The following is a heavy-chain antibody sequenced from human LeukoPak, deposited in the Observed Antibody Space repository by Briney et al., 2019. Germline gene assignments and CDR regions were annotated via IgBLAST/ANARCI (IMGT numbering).Heavy chain of an antibody. J-gene: IGHJ4*02. CDR1: GYTFSGYA. Sequence: GGSLRLSCAASGYTFSGYAMSWVRQAPGKGLEWVSAISGSGGSTYYADSVKGRFTISRDNSKNTLYLQMNSLRAEDTAVYYCAKDTLYYDSSGYYEGSAYWGQGTLVTVSS. CDR2: ISGSGGST. V-gene: IGHV3-23*01. CDR3: AKDTLYYDSSGYYEGSAY. D-gene: IGHD3-22*01.